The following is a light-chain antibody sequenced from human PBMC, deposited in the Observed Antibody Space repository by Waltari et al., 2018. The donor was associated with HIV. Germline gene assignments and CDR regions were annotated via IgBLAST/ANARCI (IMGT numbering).Light chain of an antibody. CDR2: EDN. CDR1: SGSIASNH. J-gene: IGLJ2*01. Sequence: NFMLTQPHSVSESPGKTVTISCTRSSGSIASNHVQWYQQRPGSSPTTVIYEDNQRPSWVPDRFSGSIDSSSNSASLTISGLKTEDEADYYCQSYDSSNHVVFGGGTKLTVL. CDR3: QSYDSSNHVV. V-gene: IGLV6-57*01.